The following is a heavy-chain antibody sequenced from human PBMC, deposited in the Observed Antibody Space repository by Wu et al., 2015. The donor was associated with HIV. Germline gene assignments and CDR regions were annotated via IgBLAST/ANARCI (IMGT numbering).Heavy chain of an antibody. CDR1: GYTFIDYY. D-gene: IGHD3-22*01. Sequence: VQLLQSGAEVKKPGASVMVSCKASGYTFIDYYMYWVRQAPGQGLEWMGWINPNRGGTKYAQKFQGRVTMTRDTAVSTAYMELNSLRPDDTAVYYCARLQSLSGFYSNADYWGQGTLVTVSS. CDR3: ARLQSLSGFYSNADY. V-gene: IGHV1-2*02. CDR2: INPNRGGT. J-gene: IGHJ4*02.